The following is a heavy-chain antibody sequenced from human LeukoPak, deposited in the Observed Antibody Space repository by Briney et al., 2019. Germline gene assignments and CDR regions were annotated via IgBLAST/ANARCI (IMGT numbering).Heavy chain of an antibody. CDR2: IIPILGIA. Sequence: ASVKVSCKASGYTFTNYGIIWVRQAPGQGLEWMGRIIPILGIANYAQKFQGRVTITADKSTSTAYMELSSLRSEDTAVYYCARDWLDSSGYYAFDIWGQGTMVTVSS. J-gene: IGHJ3*02. V-gene: IGHV1-69*04. D-gene: IGHD3-22*01. CDR1: GYTFTNYG. CDR3: ARDWLDSSGYYAFDI.